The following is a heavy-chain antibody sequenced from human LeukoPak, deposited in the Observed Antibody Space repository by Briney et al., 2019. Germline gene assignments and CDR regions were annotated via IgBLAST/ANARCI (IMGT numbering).Heavy chain of an antibody. Sequence: GGSLRLSCAASGFTFSSYGMHWVRQAPGKGLEWVAFIRYDGSNKYYADSVKGRFTISRDNSRNTLYLQMNSLRAEDTAVYYCARVTYSSSWYGGSEYWGQGTLVTVSS. CDR1: GFTFSSYG. CDR3: ARVTYSSSWYGGSEY. J-gene: IGHJ4*02. D-gene: IGHD6-13*01. V-gene: IGHV3-30*02. CDR2: IRYDGSNK.